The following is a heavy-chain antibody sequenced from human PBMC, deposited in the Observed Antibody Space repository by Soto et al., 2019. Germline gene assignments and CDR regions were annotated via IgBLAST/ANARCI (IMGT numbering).Heavy chain of an antibody. CDR2: IIPIFGTT. D-gene: IGHD6-13*01. Sequence: QVQLVQSGAEVKKPGSSVKISCKTSGGNFSRNGISWVRQAPGQGLEWMGGIIPIFGTTNYAHKFRGRVTVTADESTGTVYMVMNSLRSEDTDVYYCARASDSTWYNWFDPWGQRTLVTVSS. V-gene: IGHV1-69*01. CDR3: ARASDSTWYNWFDP. CDR1: GGNFSRNG. J-gene: IGHJ5*02.